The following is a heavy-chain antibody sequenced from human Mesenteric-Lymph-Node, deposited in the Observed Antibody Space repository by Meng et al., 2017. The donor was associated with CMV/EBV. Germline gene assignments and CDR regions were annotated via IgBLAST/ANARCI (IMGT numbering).Heavy chain of an antibody. V-gene: IGHV1-2*02. Sequence: ASVKVSCKASGYTFTGYYMHWVRQAPGQGLEWMGWINPNSGGTNYAQKFQGRVTMTRDTSISTAYMELSRLRSDDTAVYYCASLTSIVVVPAAMDNWFDPWGQGTPVTVSS. D-gene: IGHD2-2*01. CDR1: GYTFTGYY. CDR3: ASLTSIVVVPAAMDNWFDP. J-gene: IGHJ5*02. CDR2: INPNSGGT.